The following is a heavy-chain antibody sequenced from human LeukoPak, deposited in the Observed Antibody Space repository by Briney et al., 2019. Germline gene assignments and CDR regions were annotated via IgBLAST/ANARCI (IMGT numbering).Heavy chain of an antibody. J-gene: IGHJ3*02. D-gene: IGHD3-10*01. Sequence: PGGSLRLSCAASGFTFSSYWMHWVRQAPGKGLEWVSAISGSGGNTFYADSVKGRFTISRDNSKNTLCLQMNSLRAEDTAVYYCARGPVWFGELSHDAFDIWGQGTMVTVSS. CDR2: ISGSGGNT. V-gene: IGHV3-23*01. CDR1: GFTFSSYW. CDR3: ARGPVWFGELSHDAFDI.